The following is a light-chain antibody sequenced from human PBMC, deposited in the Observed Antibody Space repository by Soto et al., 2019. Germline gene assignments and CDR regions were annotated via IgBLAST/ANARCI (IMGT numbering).Light chain of an antibody. CDR1: QSISRH. J-gene: IGKJ4*01. CDR3: QHSHNSLLT. CDR2: AAS. Sequence: DIQMTQSPASLSASVGARFNITCRASQSISRHLNWYQQKPGKAPKLLIFAASSLQTGVPSRLSGSGSGTDFTLTITSLQPEDFATYSCQHSHNSLLTFGGGTQVDIK. V-gene: IGKV1-39*01.